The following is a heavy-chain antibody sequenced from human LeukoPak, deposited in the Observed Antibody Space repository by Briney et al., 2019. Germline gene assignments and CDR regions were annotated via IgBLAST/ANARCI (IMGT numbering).Heavy chain of an antibody. V-gene: IGHV4-39*01. J-gene: IGHJ6*03. CDR3: ARHKDYYYSYMDV. CDR2: IYYSGSN. Sequence: SETLSLTCTVSGGSISSSSNYWGWLRQPPGKGLEWIGSIYYSGSNYYNPSLKSRVTISVDTSKNQFSLKLSSVTAADTAVYYCARHKDYYYSYMDVWGKGTTVTISS. CDR1: GGSISSSSNY.